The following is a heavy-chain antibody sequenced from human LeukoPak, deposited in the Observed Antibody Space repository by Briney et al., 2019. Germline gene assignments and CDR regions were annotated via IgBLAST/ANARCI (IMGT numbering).Heavy chain of an antibody. D-gene: IGHD1-14*01. CDR1: GFTFSSYW. J-gene: IGHJ3*02. Sequence: GGSLRLTCAASGFTFSSYWMHWVRQAPGKGLVWVSRINSDGSSTSYADSVKGRFTISRDNAKNTLYLQMNSLRAEDTAVYYCARDEITDAFDIWGQGTMVTVSS. CDR2: INSDGSST. CDR3: ARDEITDAFDI. V-gene: IGHV3-74*01.